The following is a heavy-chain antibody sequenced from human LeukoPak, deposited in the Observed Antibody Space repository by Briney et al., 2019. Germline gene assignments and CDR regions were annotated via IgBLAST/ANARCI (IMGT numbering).Heavy chain of an antibody. D-gene: IGHD6-13*01. CDR2: ISSRSNTI. J-gene: IGHJ4*02. Sequence: GGSLRLSCAASGFTFSSYSMNWVRQAPGKGLEWVSYISSRSNTIYYADSVKGRFTISRDNAKNSLYLQMNSLRPEDTAVYYCAKEIGAAAGRGFDYWGQGTLVTVSS. V-gene: IGHV3-48*04. CDR3: AKEIGAAAGRGFDY. CDR1: GFTFSSYS.